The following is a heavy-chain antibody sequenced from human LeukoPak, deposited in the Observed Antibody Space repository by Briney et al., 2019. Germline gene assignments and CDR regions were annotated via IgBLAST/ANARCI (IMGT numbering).Heavy chain of an antibody. D-gene: IGHD3-9*01. CDR3: AREGSYDILTGYYYYYMDV. Sequence: PSETLSLTCTVSGGSISSYYWSWIRQPPGKGLGWIGYIYYSGSTNYNPSLKSRVTISVDTSKNQFSLKLSSVTAADTAVYYCAREGSYDILTGYYYYYMDVWGKGTTVTVSS. J-gene: IGHJ6*03. CDR2: IYYSGST. CDR1: GGSISSYY. V-gene: IGHV4-59*01.